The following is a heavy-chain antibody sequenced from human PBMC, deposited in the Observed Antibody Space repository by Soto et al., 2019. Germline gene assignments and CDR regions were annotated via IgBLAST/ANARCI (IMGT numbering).Heavy chain of an antibody. CDR3: ARSLKVPGAASPHVGYYYYYGMVV. CDR1: GGSFSGYY. Sequence: SETLSLTCAVYGGSFSGYYWSWIRQPPGKGLEWIGEINHSGSTNYNPSLKTRVTISVDTSKNQFSLKLSSVTAADTAVYYCARSLKVPGAASPHVGYYYYYGMVVWGQGPPITVSS. D-gene: IGHD6-6*01. J-gene: IGHJ6*02. CDR2: INHSGST. V-gene: IGHV4-34*01.